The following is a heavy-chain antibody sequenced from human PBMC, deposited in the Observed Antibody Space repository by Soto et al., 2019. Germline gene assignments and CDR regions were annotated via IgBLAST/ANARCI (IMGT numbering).Heavy chain of an antibody. Sequence: ASVKVSCKVSGYTLTELSMHWVRQAPGKGLEWMGGFDPEDGETIYAQKFQGRVTMTEDTSTDTAYMELSSLRSEDTAVYYCATGGRDDFRSGYLGPLYWGQGNLVTVS. CDR2: FDPEDGET. D-gene: IGHD3-3*01. J-gene: IGHJ4*02. CDR3: ATGGRDDFRSGYLGPLY. V-gene: IGHV1-24*01. CDR1: GYTLTELS.